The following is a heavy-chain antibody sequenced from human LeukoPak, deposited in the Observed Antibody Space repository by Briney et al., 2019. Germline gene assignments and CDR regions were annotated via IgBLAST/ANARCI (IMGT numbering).Heavy chain of an antibody. Sequence: GGSLRLSCAASGFTFSNYALSWVRQAPGKGLEWVSYISSSGSTIYYADSVRGRFTISRDNSKNTLYLQMNSLRAEDTAVYYCAKGSGDSSAWFQLFDYWGQGTLVTVSS. CDR2: ISSSGSTI. D-gene: IGHD6-19*01. CDR1: GFTFSNYA. J-gene: IGHJ4*02. CDR3: AKGSGDSSAWFQLFDY. V-gene: IGHV3-23*01.